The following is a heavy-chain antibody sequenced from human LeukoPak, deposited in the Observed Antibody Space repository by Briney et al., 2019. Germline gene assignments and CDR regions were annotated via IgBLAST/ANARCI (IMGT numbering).Heavy chain of an antibody. Sequence: GGSLRLSCAASGFTFASYAMSWVRQAPGKGLEWVSSISGSGGTTYYADSVKGRFTIYRDKSQSTLYLQMNSLRADDTAVYYCAKGRLTTVISYLFDCWGQGTLVTVSS. J-gene: IGHJ4*02. CDR3: AKGRLTTVISYLFDC. CDR2: ISGSGGTT. V-gene: IGHV3-23*01. CDR1: GFTFASYA. D-gene: IGHD4-17*01.